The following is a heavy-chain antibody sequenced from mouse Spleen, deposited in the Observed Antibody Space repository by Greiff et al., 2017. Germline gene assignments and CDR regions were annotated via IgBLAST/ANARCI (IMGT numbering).Heavy chain of an antibody. J-gene: IGHJ2*01. V-gene: IGHV5-9*03. CDR1: GFTFSSYA. CDR2: ISSGGGNT. Sequence: EVKLMESGGGLVKLGGSLKLSCAASGFTFSSYAMSWVRQTPEKRLEWVATISSGGGNTYYPDSVKGRFTISRDNAKNNLYLQMSSLKSEDTAMYYCARGGGQLGFDYWGQGTTLTVSS. CDR3: ARGGGQLGFDY. D-gene: IGHD3-2*01.